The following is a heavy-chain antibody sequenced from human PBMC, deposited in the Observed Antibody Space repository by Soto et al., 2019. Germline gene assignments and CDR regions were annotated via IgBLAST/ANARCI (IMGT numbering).Heavy chain of an antibody. Sequence: EVQLVESGGGLVKPGGSLRLSCAASGFTFSSYSMNWVRQAPGKGLEWVSSISSSSSHIYYADSVKGRFTISRDNAKNSLYLQMNSLRAEDTAVYYCARELCSTSCYIDYWGQGTLVTVSS. CDR2: ISSSSSHI. V-gene: IGHV3-21*01. CDR1: GFTFSSYS. CDR3: ARELCSTSCYIDY. J-gene: IGHJ4*02. D-gene: IGHD2-2*02.